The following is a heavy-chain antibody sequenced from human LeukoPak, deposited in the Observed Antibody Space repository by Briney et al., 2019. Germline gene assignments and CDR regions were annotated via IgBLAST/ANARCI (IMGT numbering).Heavy chain of an antibody. CDR2: IYYSGST. V-gene: IGHV4-31*03. J-gene: IGHJ5*02. D-gene: IGHD6-19*01. CDR1: GGSISSGGYY. Sequence: SQTLSLTCTVSGGSISSGGYYWSWIRQHPGKGLEWIGYIYYSGSTYYNPSLKSRVTISVDTSKNQFSLKLSSVTAADTAVYYCARGESSSGWLSPTRWFDPWGQGTLVTVSS. CDR3: ARGESSSGWLSPTRWFDP.